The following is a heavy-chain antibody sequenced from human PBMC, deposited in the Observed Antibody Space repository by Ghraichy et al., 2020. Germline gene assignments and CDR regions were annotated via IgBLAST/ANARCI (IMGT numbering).Heavy chain of an antibody. CDR2: ISGSGGST. D-gene: IGHD6-19*01. V-gene: IGHV3-23*01. CDR3: AKDLGGWHYYGMDV. CDR1: GFTFSSYA. J-gene: IGHJ6*02. Sequence: GGSLRLSCAASGFTFSSYAMSWVRQAPGKGLEWVSAISGSGGSTYYADSVKGRFTISRDNSKNTLYLQMNSLRAEDTAVYYCAKDLGGWHYYGMDVWGQGTTVTVSS.